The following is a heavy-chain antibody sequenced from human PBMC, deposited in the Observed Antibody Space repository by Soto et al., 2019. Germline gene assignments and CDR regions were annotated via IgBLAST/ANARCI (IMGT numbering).Heavy chain of an antibody. V-gene: IGHV1-69*06. CDR3: VKAWGAVVVPATRDHHDMYI. CDR2: IIPIFGAP. CDR1: GGSFNTFP. J-gene: IGHJ6*02. Sequence: QVHLVQSGAEVKKPGSSVKVSCKTSGGSFNTFPFSWVRQAPGQGLEWMGGIIPIFGAPIYAQRFKGRVTISADKSTTTAYMELSSLRSEDTAVYYCVKAWGAVVVPATRDHHDMYIWGPGTTVTVSS. D-gene: IGHD2-2*01.